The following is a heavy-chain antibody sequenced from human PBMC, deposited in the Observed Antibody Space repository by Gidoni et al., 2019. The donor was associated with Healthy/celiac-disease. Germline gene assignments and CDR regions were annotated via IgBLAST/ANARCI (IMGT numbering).Heavy chain of an antibody. J-gene: IGHJ6*02. CDR2: ISSSSSTI. CDR1: GLPFSSYS. D-gene: IGHD3-22*01. V-gene: IGHV3-48*02. Sequence: EVQLLESGGGLVQPGGSLRLSCAVSGLPFSSYSMNWVRQAPGKGLEWVSYISSSSSTIYYADSVKGRFTISRDNAKNSLYLQMNSLRDEDTAVYYCARDPDYYDSSGYYYYYGMDVWGQGTTVTVSS. CDR3: ARDPDYYDSSGYYYYYGMDV.